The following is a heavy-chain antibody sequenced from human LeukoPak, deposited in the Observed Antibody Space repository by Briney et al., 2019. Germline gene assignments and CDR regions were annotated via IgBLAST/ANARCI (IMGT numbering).Heavy chain of an antibody. CDR2: ISYDGSKI. J-gene: IGHJ3*02. CDR1: GFTFSSYP. V-gene: IGHV3-30-3*01. D-gene: IGHD6-19*01. Sequence: GGSLRLSCAASGFTFSSYPLHWVRQAPGKGLEWVTLISYDGSKIYYADSVKGRFSISRDNSKNTLYLQMNSLRAEDTAVYYCARTPAIAVAGNGAFDIWGQGTMVTVSS. CDR3: ARTPAIAVAGNGAFDI.